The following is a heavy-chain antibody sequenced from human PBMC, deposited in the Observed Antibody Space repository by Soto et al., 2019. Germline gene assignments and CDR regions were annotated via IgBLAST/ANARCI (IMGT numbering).Heavy chain of an antibody. CDR1: GFTFSSNS. V-gene: IGHV3-48*02. D-gene: IGHD3-3*01. CDR2: ISSSSSTI. CDR3: ARVIWSGHLTSDL. J-gene: IGHJ5*02. Sequence: EVQVVESGGGLVQPGGSLRLSCAASGFTFSSNSMNWVRQAPGKGLEWISYISSSSSTIYADSVKGRFTTSRDNAKNSLYLQMNSLRDEDTAVYYCARVIWSGHLTSDLWGQGTLVTVSS.